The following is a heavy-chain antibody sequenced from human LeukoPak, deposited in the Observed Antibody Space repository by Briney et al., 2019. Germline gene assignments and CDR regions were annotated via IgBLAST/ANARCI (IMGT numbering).Heavy chain of an antibody. D-gene: IGHD3-9*01. Sequence: GESLRLSCEASGFTFSTYSMNWVRQAPGKGLEWVAHISSGSANIYYADSVKGRFTISRDNAENSLYLQMSSLRAEDTAVYYCARPRGILTGYYNPSYFDYWGQGTLVTVSS. CDR3: ARPRGILTGYYNPSYFDY. V-gene: IGHV3-48*04. CDR1: GFTFSTYS. J-gene: IGHJ4*02. CDR2: ISSGSANI.